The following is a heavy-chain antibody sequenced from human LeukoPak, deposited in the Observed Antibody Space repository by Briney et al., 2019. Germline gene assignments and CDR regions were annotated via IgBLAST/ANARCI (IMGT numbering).Heavy chain of an antibody. V-gene: IGHV4-39*07. Sequence: PSETLSLTCTVSGGSISSSSYYWGWIRQPPGKGLEWIGSIYYSGSTYYNPSLKSRVTISVDTSKNQFSLKLSSVTAADTAVYYCARFPGGAEYRHYYYMDVWGKGTTVTVSS. CDR2: IYYSGST. CDR3: ARFPGGAEYRHYYYMDV. J-gene: IGHJ6*03. D-gene: IGHD1-14*01. CDR1: GGSISSSSYY.